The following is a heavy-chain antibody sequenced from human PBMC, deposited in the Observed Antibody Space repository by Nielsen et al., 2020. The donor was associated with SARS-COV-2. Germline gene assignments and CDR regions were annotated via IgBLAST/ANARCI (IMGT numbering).Heavy chain of an antibody. CDR1: GGSITGYY. V-gene: IGHV4-59*01. Sequence: SETLSLTRTVSGGSITGYYWSWMRQPPGKGLEWIGYISHTGSTNYNPPLKSRVTISVDTSKNQFSLKLNSVTAADAAVYYCSRRSSIRGVVVQGGDWFDPWGQGTLVTVSS. CDR3: SRRSSIRGVVVQGGDWFDP. J-gene: IGHJ5*02. CDR2: ISHTGST. D-gene: IGHD3-10*01.